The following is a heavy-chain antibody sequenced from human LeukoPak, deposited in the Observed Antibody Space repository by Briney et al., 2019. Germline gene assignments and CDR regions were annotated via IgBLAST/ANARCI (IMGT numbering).Heavy chain of an antibody. Sequence: GGSLRLACAACGSTFSSYWMAWVRQAPGKGLEWVGNINQDGGAKFSVDSVKGRFTISRDNDRNSLYLQMNNLRVEDTGIYYCATSHDSSGNNWGQGTLVTVSS. J-gene: IGHJ4*02. D-gene: IGHD3-22*01. CDR2: INQDGGAK. V-gene: IGHV3-7*01. CDR3: ATSHDSSGNN. CDR1: GSTFSSYW.